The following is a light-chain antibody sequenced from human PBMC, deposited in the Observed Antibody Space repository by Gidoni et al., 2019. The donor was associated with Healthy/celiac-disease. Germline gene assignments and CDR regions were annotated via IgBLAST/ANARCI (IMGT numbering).Light chain of an antibody. Sequence: QSALTQPASVSGSPGQSITISCTGTSSDFGGYNYVSWYQQHPGKAPKLMIYDVSNRPSGVSTRFSGSKSGNTASLTISELQAEDEADYYCSSYTSSSTVVFGGGTKLTVL. V-gene: IGLV2-14*01. CDR1: SSDFGGYNY. CDR2: DVS. CDR3: SSYTSSSTVV. J-gene: IGLJ2*01.